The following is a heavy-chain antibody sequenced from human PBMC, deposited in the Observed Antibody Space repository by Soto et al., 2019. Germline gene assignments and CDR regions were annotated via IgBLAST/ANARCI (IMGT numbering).Heavy chain of an antibody. V-gene: IGHV3-21*01. D-gene: IGHD2-2*02. CDR2: ISSSSSYI. Sequence: EVQLVESGGGLVKPGGSLRLSCAASGFTFSSYSMNWVRQAPGKGLEWVSSISSSSSYIYYADSVKGRFTISRDNAKNSLYLQMNSLRAEDKAVYYCARDTGPYCSSTSCYTPGYFDYWGQGTLVTVSS. J-gene: IGHJ4*02. CDR1: GFTFSSYS. CDR3: ARDTGPYCSSTSCYTPGYFDY.